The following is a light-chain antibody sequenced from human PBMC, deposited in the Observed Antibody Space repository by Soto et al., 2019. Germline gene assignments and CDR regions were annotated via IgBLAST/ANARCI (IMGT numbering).Light chain of an antibody. CDR2: EAT. CDR1: SSDVGSYDL. V-gene: IGLV2-23*01. J-gene: IGLJ2*01. CDR3: SKERATAHVV. Sequence: QSALTQPASVSGSPGQSITISCTGTSSDVGSYDLVSWYQQHPGKAPKLVIYEATQRASGISDRFSGSESGNTASLTISGLQAEDEADYYCSKERATAHVVFGGGTKVAVL.